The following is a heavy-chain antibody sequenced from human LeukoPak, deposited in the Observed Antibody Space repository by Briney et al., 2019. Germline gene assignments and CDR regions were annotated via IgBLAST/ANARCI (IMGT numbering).Heavy chain of an antibody. CDR3: ARAGGFFSPFGY. Sequence: SETLSLTCAVYGGSFSGYYWSWIRQPPGKGLEWIGEINHSGSTNYNPSLKSRVTISIDTSKNQFSLKLSSVTAADTAVYYCARAGGFFSPFGYWGQGTLVTVSS. J-gene: IGHJ4*02. V-gene: IGHV4-34*09. CDR1: GGSFSGYY. D-gene: IGHD3-16*01. CDR2: INHSGST.